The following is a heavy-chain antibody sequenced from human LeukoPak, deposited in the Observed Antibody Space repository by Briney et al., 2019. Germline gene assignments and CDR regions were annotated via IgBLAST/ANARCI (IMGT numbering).Heavy chain of an antibody. CDR3: ARAQGADF. CDR2: ISGSSSYI. Sequence: GGSLRLSCAASGFIFSSYTMNWVRQAPGKGLEWVSSISGSSSYIYYADSAKGRFTISRDNAKNSLYLQMNSLRAEDTAVYYCARAQGADFWGQGTLVTVSS. D-gene: IGHD3-16*01. CDR1: GFIFSSYT. V-gene: IGHV3-21*01. J-gene: IGHJ4*02.